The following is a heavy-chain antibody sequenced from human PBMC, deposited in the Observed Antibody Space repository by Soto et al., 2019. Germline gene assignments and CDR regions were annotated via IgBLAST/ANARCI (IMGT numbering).Heavy chain of an antibody. V-gene: IGHV4-34*01. CDR1: GGSFSGYY. Sequence: PSETLSLTXAVYGGSFSGYYWSWICQPPGKGLEWIGEINHSGSTNYNPSLKSRVTISVDTSKNQFSLKLSSVTAADTAVYYCAARDGYNYPFDYWGQGTLVTVSS. CDR2: INHSGST. CDR3: AARDGYNYPFDY. J-gene: IGHJ4*02. D-gene: IGHD5-12*01.